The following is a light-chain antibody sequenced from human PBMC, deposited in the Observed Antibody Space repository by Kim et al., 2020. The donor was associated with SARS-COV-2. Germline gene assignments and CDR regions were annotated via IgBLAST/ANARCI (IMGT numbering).Light chain of an antibody. J-gene: IGLJ1*01. CDR3: CSYAGSNNYV. CDR1: SSDVGGYDY. V-gene: IGLV2-8*01. CDR2: EVT. Sequence: QSVLTQPPSASGSPGQSVTISCTGTSSDVGGYDYVSWYQHHPGKAPKLMIYEVTKRPSGVPDRFSGSKSGNTASLTVSGLQAEDEADYYCCSYAGSNNYVFGTGTKVTVL.